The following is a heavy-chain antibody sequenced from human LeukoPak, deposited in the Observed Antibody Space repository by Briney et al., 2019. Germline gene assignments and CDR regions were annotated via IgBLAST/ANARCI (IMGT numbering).Heavy chain of an antibody. Sequence: PSETLSLTCAVYGGSFSGYYWSWIRQPPGKGLEWIGEINHSGSTNYNPSLKSRVTMSVDTSKNQFSLKLSSVTAADTAVYYCAKIRGHSYGVDYWGQGTLVTVSS. J-gene: IGHJ4*02. V-gene: IGHV4-34*01. CDR1: GGSFSGYY. CDR2: INHSGST. CDR3: AKIRGHSYGVDY. D-gene: IGHD5-18*01.